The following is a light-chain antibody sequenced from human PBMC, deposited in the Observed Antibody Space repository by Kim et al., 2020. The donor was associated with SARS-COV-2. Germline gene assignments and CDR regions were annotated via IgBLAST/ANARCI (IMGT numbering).Light chain of an antibody. CDR3: QSADSSGSYHVV. Sequence: PRQTARITCSGDALPNQYAYWYQQKPGQAPVVVIYKDSERPSGIPERFSGSSSGTKVTLTISGVQAEDEADYYCQSADSSGSYHVVFGGGTQLTVL. CDR1: ALPNQY. J-gene: IGLJ2*01. V-gene: IGLV3-25*03. CDR2: KDS.